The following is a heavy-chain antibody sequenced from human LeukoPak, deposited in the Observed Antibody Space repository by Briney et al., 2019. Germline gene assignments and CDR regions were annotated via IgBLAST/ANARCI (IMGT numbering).Heavy chain of an antibody. J-gene: IGHJ4*02. CDR3: ARDRRDGYNSAFDY. CDR1: GFTFSDYY. Sequence: PGGSLRLSCAASGFTFSDYYMSWIRQAPGKGLEWVSSISSSSSYIYYADSVKGRFTISRDNAKNSLYLQMNSLRAEDTAVYYCARDRRDGYNSAFDYWGQGTLVTVSS. V-gene: IGHV3-11*06. D-gene: IGHD5-24*01. CDR2: ISSSSSYI.